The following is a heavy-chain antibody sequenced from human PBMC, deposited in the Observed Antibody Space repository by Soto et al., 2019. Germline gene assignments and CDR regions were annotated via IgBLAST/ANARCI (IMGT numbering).Heavy chain of an antibody. CDR2: IGSETDGGTI. J-gene: IGHJ4*02. Sequence: EVQLVESGGGLVKPGESLRLSCAASGFTFSNARMNWFRQAPGKGLEWVGHIGSETDGGTIVYTAPVKGRFIISRDDSRNKLYLQMNNLKSEDTAVYYCTNAHPRGPDYWGQGTLVTVSS. CDR1: GFTFSNAR. D-gene: IGHD5-12*01. CDR3: TNAHPRGPDY. V-gene: IGHV3-15*04.